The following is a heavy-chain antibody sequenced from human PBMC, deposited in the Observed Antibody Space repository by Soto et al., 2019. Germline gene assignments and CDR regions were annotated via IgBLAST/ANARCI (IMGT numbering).Heavy chain of an antibody. Sequence: QVQLVQSGAEVKKPGSSVKVSCKAPGGTFSSYAISWVRQAPGQGLEWMGGIIPIFGTAKYAQKFQGRVTITADESTSTGYMELSSLRSEDTAVYYCARSQGGSSFLAIYYYYYYGMDVWGQGTTVTVSS. CDR3: ARSQGGSSFLAIYYYYYYGMDV. D-gene: IGHD2-15*01. CDR2: IIPIFGTA. V-gene: IGHV1-69*01. J-gene: IGHJ6*02. CDR1: GGTFSSYA.